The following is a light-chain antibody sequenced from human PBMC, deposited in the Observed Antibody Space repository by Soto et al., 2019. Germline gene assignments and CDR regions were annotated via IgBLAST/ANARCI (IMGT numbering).Light chain of an antibody. CDR3: CSYASGGTYV. V-gene: IGLV2-8*01. CDR2: EVS. J-gene: IGLJ1*01. CDR1: SSDVGGYNY. Sequence: QSVLTQPPSASGSLGQSVTISCTGTSSDVGGYNYVSWYHQHPGKAPKVMIYEVSKRPSGVPDRFSGSKSGNTASLTVSGLQAEDEADYYCCSYASGGTYVFGNGTKVTVL.